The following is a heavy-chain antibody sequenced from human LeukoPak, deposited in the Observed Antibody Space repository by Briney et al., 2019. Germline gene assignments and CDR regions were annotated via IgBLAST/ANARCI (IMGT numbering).Heavy chain of an antibody. Sequence: GGSLRLSCAASGFIFSSYHMNWVRQAPGKRPEWISYVSSDSTGIYYADSVKGRFTISRDNSKNTLYLQMNSLRAEDTAVYYCAKVVIDYYYYGMDVWGQGTTVTVSS. CDR2: VSSDSTGI. CDR1: GFIFSSYH. CDR3: AKVVIDYYYYGMDV. J-gene: IGHJ6*02. V-gene: IGHV3-48*01. D-gene: IGHD3-22*01.